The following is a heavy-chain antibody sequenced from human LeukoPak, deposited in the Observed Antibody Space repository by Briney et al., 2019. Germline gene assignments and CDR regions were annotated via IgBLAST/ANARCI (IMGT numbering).Heavy chain of an antibody. J-gene: IGHJ4*02. CDR2: IDQDGGGK. Sequence: PGGSLRLSCAASGFTFSDYWMNWVRQAPGKGLEWVANIDQDGGGKYYLDSVKGRFTISRDNAKNSLYLQINSLRAEDTAVYYCASSAERLRPFDYWGQGTLVTVSS. V-gene: IGHV3-7*01. CDR3: ASSAERLRPFDY. CDR1: GFTFSDYW. D-gene: IGHD3-16*01.